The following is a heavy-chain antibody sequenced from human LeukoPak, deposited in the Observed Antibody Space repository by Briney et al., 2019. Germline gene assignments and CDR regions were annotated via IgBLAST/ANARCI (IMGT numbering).Heavy chain of an antibody. CDR2: IIPIFGIA. J-gene: IGHJ3*02. CDR3: VVVAATGDAFDI. D-gene: IGHD2-15*01. V-gene: IGHV1-69*04. CDR1: GGTFSSYA. Sequence: ASVKVSWKASGGTFSSYAISWVRQAPEQGLEWMGRIIPIFGIANYAQKFQGRVTITADKSTSTAYMELSSLRSEDTAVYYCVVVAATGDAFDIWGQGTMVTVSS.